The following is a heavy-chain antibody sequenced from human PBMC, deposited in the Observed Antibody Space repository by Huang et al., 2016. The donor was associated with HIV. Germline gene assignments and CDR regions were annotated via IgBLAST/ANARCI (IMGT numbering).Heavy chain of an antibody. CDR3: AKDLTYTFGRHFDY. D-gene: IGHD3-3*01. CDR1: GFTFGSFG. CDR2: IRYDGNNY. J-gene: IGHJ4*02. Sequence: QVQLVESGGGVVQPGGSLRLSCTASGFTFGSFGMHWVRQAHGKGLEWVAFIRYDGNNYDYADSVRGRFTSARDNSKDTLYLQMNRLRPDDSAVYYCAKDLTYTFGRHFDYWGRGTLVTVSS. V-gene: IGHV3-30*02.